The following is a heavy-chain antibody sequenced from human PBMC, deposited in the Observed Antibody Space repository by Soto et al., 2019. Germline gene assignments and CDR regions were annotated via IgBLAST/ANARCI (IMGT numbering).Heavy chain of an antibody. J-gene: IGHJ4*02. D-gene: IGHD3-16*02. V-gene: IGHV1-3*01. CDR1: GYTFTNYA. CDR2: IIPGNVDT. CDR3: AKDVRNDYVWGTYRNLFDS. Sequence: QVQLVQSGAEVKKPGASVKVSCKASGYTFTNYAIHWVRQAPGQRLEWMGWIIPGNVDTKYSQRFQGRVTITRDTSASTVYMELSSLRSEDTAVYYCAKDVRNDYVWGTYRNLFDSCGQGTLVTVSS.